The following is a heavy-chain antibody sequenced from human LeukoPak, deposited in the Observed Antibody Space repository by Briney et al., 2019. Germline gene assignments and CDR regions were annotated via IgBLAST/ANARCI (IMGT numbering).Heavy chain of an antibody. V-gene: IGHV3-23*01. CDR2: SGSGGST. Sequence: SGSGGSTYYADSVKGRFTISRDNSKNTLYLQMNSLRAEDTAVYYCAKTEDFWSGYYGYFDYWGQGTLVTVSS. CDR3: AKTEDFWSGYYGYFDY. J-gene: IGHJ4*02. D-gene: IGHD3-3*01.